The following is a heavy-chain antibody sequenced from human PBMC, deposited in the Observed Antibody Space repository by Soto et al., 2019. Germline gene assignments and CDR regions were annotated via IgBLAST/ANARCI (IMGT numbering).Heavy chain of an antibody. V-gene: IGHV4-59*01. CDR2: IYYSGST. CDR1: GCSISSYY. Sequence: SETLSLTCTVSGCSISSYYWSWIRQPPGKGLEWIGYIYYSGSTNYNPSLKSRVTISVDTSKNQFSLKLSSVTAADTAVYYCARAYTAMVTSFDYWGQGTLVTVSS. J-gene: IGHJ4*02. CDR3: ARAYTAMVTSFDY. D-gene: IGHD5-18*01.